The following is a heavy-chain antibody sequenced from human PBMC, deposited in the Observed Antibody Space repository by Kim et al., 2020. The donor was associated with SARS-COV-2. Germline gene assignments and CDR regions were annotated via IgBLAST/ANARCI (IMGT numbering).Heavy chain of an antibody. D-gene: IGHD1-26*01. J-gene: IGHJ4*02. CDR2: MNPNSGNT. V-gene: IGHV1-8*01. CDR3: ARALSLRRGLVEKYFFDY. Sequence: ASVKVSCKASGYTFTSYDINWVRQATGQGLEWMGWMNPNSGNTGYAQKFQGRVTMTRNTSISTAYMELRSLRSEDTAVYYCARALSLRRGLVEKYFFDYWGQRTLVPVSS. CDR1: GYTFTSYD.